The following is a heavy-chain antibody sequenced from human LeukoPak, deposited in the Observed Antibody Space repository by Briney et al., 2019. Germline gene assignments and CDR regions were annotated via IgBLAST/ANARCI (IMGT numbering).Heavy chain of an antibody. CDR1: GFTFSSYS. CDR3: ARSTTTSLFDY. Sequence: PGGSLRLSCAASGFTFSSYSMNWVRQAPGKGLEWVSSISSSSSYIYYADSVKGRFTISRDNAKNSLYLQMNSLRAEDTAVYYCARSTTTSLFDYWGQGTLVSVPS. D-gene: IGHD1-1*01. V-gene: IGHV3-21*01. J-gene: IGHJ4*02. CDR2: ISSSSSYI.